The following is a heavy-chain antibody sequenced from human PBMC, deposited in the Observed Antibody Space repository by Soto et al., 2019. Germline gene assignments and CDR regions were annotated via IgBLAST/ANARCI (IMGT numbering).Heavy chain of an antibody. Sequence: GASVKVSCKTSGYTFTSFGISWVRQAPGQGLEWMGWITTDKGKTNYAQKLQGRVTMTTDTSTSTAYMELRSLRSDDTAVYYCARGWVGTNFAYYYGMDVWAQGTTVTVSS. V-gene: IGHV1-18*01. CDR2: ITTDKGKT. D-gene: IGHD3-3*01. J-gene: IGHJ6*02. CDR3: ARGWVGTNFAYYYGMDV. CDR1: GYTFTSFG.